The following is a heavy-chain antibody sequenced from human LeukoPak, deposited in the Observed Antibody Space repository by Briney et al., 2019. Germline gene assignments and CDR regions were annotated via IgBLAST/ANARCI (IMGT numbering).Heavy chain of an antibody. V-gene: IGHV4-59*02. D-gene: IGHD2-2*01. Sequence: SETLSLTCAVSGASVNSYYWSWIRQPPGKGLEWVGYIYSIGSTNYNPSLKSRVTISVDTSKNQFSLNLNSLTAADTAFYYCAKTGGCSRTTCYAGWFDPWGQGTLVTVSS. CDR3: AKTGGCSRTTCYAGWFDP. CDR2: IYSIGST. J-gene: IGHJ5*02. CDR1: GASVNSYY.